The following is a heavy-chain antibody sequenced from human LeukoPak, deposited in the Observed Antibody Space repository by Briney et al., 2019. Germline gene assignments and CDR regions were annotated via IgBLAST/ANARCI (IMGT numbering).Heavy chain of an antibody. D-gene: IGHD3-10*01. V-gene: IGHV3-48*03. Sequence: PGGSLRLSCAASGFTFSSYEMNWVRQAPGKGLEWVSYISSSGSTIYYADSVKGRFTISRDNAKNSLYLQMNSLRAEDTAVYYCARDSTMVRGASTAFDIWGQGTMVTVSS. CDR3: ARDSTMVRGASTAFDI. CDR2: ISSSGSTI. J-gene: IGHJ3*02. CDR1: GFTFSSYE.